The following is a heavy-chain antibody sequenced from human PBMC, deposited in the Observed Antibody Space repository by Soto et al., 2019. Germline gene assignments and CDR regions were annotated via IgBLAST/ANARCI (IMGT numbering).Heavy chain of an antibody. CDR1: GDSISRSYW. J-gene: IGHJ3*02. CDR3: TSKFGQLLADAFDI. D-gene: IGHD3-10*01. V-gene: IGHV4-4*02. Sequence: QVQLQESGPGLVKPSGTLSLTCAVSGDSISRSYWWSWVRQLPGKGLEWIGEIYHSGRTIYNPTLTSGVTLSVDKSKNEFSRKMSSVTDADTAVDYCTSKFGQLLADAFDIWGQGTMVTVSS. CDR2: IYHSGRT.